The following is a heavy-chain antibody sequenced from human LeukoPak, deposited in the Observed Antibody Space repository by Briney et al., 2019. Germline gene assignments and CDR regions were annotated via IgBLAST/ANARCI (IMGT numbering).Heavy chain of an antibody. CDR2: MNPNSGNI. CDR1: GYTFTSYD. D-gene: IGHD4-23*01. CDR3: ARGGALTVVTSYYYYGMDV. V-gene: IGHV1-8*01. Sequence: PWASVKVSCKASGYTFTSYDINWVRQATGQGLEWMGWMNPNSGNIGYAQKFQGRVTMTRNTSISTAYMELSSLRSEDTAVYYCARGGALTVVTSYYYYGMDVWGQGTTVTVSS. J-gene: IGHJ6*02.